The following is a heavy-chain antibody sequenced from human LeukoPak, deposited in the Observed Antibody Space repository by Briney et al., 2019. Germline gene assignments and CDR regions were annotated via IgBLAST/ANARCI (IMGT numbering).Heavy chain of an antibody. J-gene: IGHJ4*02. D-gene: IGHD1-26*01. Sequence: GGSLRLSCAASGFTFSSYSMNWVRQAPGKGLEWVSYISSSSSTIYYADSVKGRSTISRDNAKNSLYLQMNSLRAEDTAVYYCAGGGSYLLRPFDYWGQGTLVTVSS. CDR3: AGGGSYLLRPFDY. CDR1: GFTFSSYS. CDR2: ISSSSSTI. V-gene: IGHV3-48*04.